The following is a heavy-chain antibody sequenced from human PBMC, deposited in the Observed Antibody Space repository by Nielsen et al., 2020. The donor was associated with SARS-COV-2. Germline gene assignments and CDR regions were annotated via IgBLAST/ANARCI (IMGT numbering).Heavy chain of an antibody. CDR2: IYYSGST. V-gene: IGHV4-31*03. CDR1: GGSISSGGYY. CDR3: AMYDSSGYYYFDY. J-gene: IGHJ4*02. D-gene: IGHD3-22*01. Sequence: SETLSLTCTVSGGSISSGGYYWSWIRQHPGKGLEWIGHIYYSGSTYYNPSLKSRVTISVDTSKNQFSLKLSSVTAADTAVYYCAMYDSSGYYYFDYWGQGTLVTVSS.